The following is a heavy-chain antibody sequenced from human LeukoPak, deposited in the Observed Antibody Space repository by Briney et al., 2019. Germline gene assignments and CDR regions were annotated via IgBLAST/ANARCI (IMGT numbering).Heavy chain of an antibody. CDR1: GGSISSYY. J-gene: IGHJ4*02. CDR3: ARYYGGPPVLFDY. D-gene: IGHD4-23*01. CDR2: IYYSECT. Sequence: YETVSLTCTVSGGSISSYYWSWIRQPPGKGLEWIGYIYYSECTNYNPSLKSRVTISDVPSKNQLHLKLSSVTAADTAVYYCARYYGGPPVLFDYWGQGTLVT. V-gene: IGHV4-59*08.